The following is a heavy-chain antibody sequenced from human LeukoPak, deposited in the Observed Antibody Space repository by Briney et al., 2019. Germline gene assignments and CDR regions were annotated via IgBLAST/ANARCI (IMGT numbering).Heavy chain of an antibody. J-gene: IGHJ6*02. CDR1: GYTFTGYY. V-gene: IGHV1-2*02. Sequence: GASVKVSCKASGYTFTGYYMHWVRQAPGQGLEWMGWINPNSGGTNYAQKFQGRVTMTRDTSISTAYMELSRLRSDDTAVYYCARDREDSSSWYYYYGMDVWGQGTTVTVSS. CDR2: INPNSGGT. CDR3: ARDREDSSSWYYYYGMDV. D-gene: IGHD6-13*01.